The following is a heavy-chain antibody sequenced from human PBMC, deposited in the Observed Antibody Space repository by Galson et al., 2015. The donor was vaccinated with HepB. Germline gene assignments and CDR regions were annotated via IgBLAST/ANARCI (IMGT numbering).Heavy chain of an antibody. CDR3: AKDLLYSNGYYDSSGSLYLGYGMDV. V-gene: IGHV3-30*18. D-gene: IGHD3-22*01. Sequence: SLRLSCAASGFTFSSYGMHWVRQAPGKGLEWVAVISYDGSNKYYADSVKGRFTISRDNSKNTLYLQMNSLRAEDTAVYYCAKDLLYSNGYYDSSGSLYLGYGMDVWGQGTTVTVSS. CDR1: GFTFSSYG. J-gene: IGHJ6*02. CDR2: ISYDGSNK.